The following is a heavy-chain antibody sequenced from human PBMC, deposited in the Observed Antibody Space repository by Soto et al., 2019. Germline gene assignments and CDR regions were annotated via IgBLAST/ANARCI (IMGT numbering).Heavy chain of an antibody. V-gene: IGHV5-51*01. D-gene: IGHD3-9*01. CDR3: ARPTRYDILTGQAFNYYYGMDV. CDR2: IYPGDSDT. J-gene: IGHJ6*02. Sequence: LGESLKISCKGSGYSFTSYWIGWVRQMPGKGLEWMGIIYPGDSDTRYSPSFQGQVTISADKSISTAYLQWSSLKASDTAMYYCARPTRYDILTGQAFNYYYGMDVWGQGTTVTVSS. CDR1: GYSFTSYW.